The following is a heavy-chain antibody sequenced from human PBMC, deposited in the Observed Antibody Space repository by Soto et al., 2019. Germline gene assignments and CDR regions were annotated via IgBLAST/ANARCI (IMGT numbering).Heavy chain of an antibody. CDR3: ARDSRPAGVQIVVVVAATGWFDP. CDR2: ISSSSSTI. D-gene: IGHD2-15*01. J-gene: IGHJ5*02. CDR1: GFTFSSYS. Sequence: GGSLRLSCAASGFTFSSYSMNWVRQAPGKGLEWVSYISSSSSTIYYADSVKGRFTISRDNAKNSLYLQRNSLRDEDTAVYYCARDSRPAGVQIVVVVAATGWFDPWGQGTLVTVSS. V-gene: IGHV3-48*02.